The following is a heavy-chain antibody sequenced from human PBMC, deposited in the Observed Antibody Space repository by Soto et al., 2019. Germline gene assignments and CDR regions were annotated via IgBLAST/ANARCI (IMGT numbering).Heavy chain of an antibody. J-gene: IGHJ4*02. CDR2: ISAYNGNT. CDR1: GGTFSSYG. CDR3: ARDSAQGYCSGGSCYVDWGGANY. Sequence: ASVKVSCKASGGTFSSYGISCVRQAPGQGLEWMGWISAYNGNTNYAQKLQGRVTMTTDTSTSTAYMELRSLRSDDTAVYYCARDSAQGYCSGGSCYVDWGGANYWGQGTLVTVSS. V-gene: IGHV1-18*01. D-gene: IGHD2-15*01.